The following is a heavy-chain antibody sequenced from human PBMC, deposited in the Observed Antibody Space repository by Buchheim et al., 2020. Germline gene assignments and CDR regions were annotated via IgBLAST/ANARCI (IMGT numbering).Heavy chain of an antibody. CDR3: ARIDRHIAVFDY. CDR2: ISAYNGDT. D-gene: IGHD6-19*01. Sequence: QVQLVQSGGEVKKPGASVKVSCKASGYTFTNFAISWVRQAPGQGLECMGWISAYNGDTKYAQNLQGRVTMTTAISTGTAYLDLRSLRSDDTAVYYCARIDRHIAVFDYWGQGT. J-gene: IGHJ4*02. V-gene: IGHV1-18*04. CDR1: GYTFTNFA.